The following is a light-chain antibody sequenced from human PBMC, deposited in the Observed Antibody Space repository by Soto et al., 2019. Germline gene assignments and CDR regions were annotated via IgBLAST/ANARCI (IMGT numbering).Light chain of an antibody. CDR3: CSYAGSSYV. J-gene: IGLJ1*01. CDR1: SSDVGSYNL. CDR2: EIS. Sequence: QSVLTQPASVSGSPGQSTTISCTGTSSDVGSYNLVSWYQQHPGKAPKLMIYEISKRPSGVSNRFSGSKSGNTASLTISGLQAEDKADYYCCSYAGSSYVFGTGTKVTVL. V-gene: IGLV2-23*02.